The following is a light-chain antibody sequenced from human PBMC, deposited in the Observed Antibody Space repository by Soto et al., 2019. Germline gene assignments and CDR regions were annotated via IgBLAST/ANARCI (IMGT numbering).Light chain of an antibody. J-gene: IGKJ1*01. Sequence: DIQMTQSPSTLTASVGHRVPITCRASQTISSWLAWYQQKPGKAPKLLIYKSSTLKSGVPSRFSGSGSGTEFTLTISSLQPDDFATYYCQQYNSYSWTFGQGTKVDI. CDR1: QTISSW. V-gene: IGKV1-5*03. CDR3: QQYNSYSWT. CDR2: KSS.